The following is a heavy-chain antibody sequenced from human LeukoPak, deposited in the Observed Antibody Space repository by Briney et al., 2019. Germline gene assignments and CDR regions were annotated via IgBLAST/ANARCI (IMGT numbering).Heavy chain of an antibody. D-gene: IGHD5-12*01. CDR1: GFTFSSYS. CDR2: ISWNSGSI. Sequence: GGSLRLSCAASGFTFSSYSMNWVRQAPGKDLEWVSGISWNSGSIGYADSVKGRFTISRDNAKNSLYLQMNSLRAEDTAVYYCARDQGYGDYWGQGTLVTVSS. J-gene: IGHJ4*02. V-gene: IGHV3-48*04. CDR3: ARDQGYGDY.